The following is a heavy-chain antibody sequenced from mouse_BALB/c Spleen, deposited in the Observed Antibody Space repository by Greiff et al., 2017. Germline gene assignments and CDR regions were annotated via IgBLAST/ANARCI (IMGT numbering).Heavy chain of an antibody. CDR2: ISSGSSTI. J-gene: IGHJ3*01. Sequence: EVKLMESGGGLVQPGGSRKLSCAASGFTFSSFGIHWVRQAPEKGLEWVAYISSGSSTIYYADTVKGRFTISRDNPKNTLFLQMTSLRSEDTAMYYCARSYGNWFAYWGQGTLVTVSA. CDR3: ARSYGNWFAY. V-gene: IGHV5-17*02. D-gene: IGHD2-1*01. CDR1: GFTFSSFG.